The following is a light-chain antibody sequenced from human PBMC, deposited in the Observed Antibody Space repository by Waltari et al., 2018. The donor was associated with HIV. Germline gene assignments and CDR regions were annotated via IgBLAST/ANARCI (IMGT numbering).Light chain of an antibody. CDR1: NIGSKS. CDR2: YDS. Sequence: SYVLTQPPSVSVAPGKTARLTCGGNNIGSKSVHWYQQKPGQAPVLVIYYDSDRPSGIPERFSGSNSGNTATLTISRVEAGDEADYYCQVWDSSSDHRHVVFGGGTKLTVL. CDR3: QVWDSSSDHRHVV. V-gene: IGLV3-21*04. J-gene: IGLJ2*01.